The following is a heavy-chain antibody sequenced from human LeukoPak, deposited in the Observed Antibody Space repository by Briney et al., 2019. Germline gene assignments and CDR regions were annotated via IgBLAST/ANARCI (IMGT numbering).Heavy chain of an antibody. V-gene: IGHV1-24*01. Sequence: ASVKVSCKVSGYTLTELSMHWVRQTPGKGLEWMGGFDPEDGETIYAQKFQGRVTMTEDTSNDTVYMELRSLRSEDTGVYYCATDPCGWVGATRWGQGTVVTVSS. D-gene: IGHD1-26*01. CDR2: FDPEDGET. CDR1: GYTLTELS. CDR3: ATDPCGWVGATR. J-gene: IGHJ4*02.